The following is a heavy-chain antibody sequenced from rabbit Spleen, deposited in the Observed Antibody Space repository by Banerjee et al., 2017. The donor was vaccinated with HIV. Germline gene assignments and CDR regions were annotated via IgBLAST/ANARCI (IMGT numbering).Heavy chain of an antibody. CDR1: GFSFSSSDY. Sequence: QSLEESGGDLVKPGGTLTLTCKASGFSFSSSDYICWVRQAPGKGLEWISCIAGSSSGFTYSATWAKGRFTISKTSSTTVTLQMTSLTAADTATYFCARDTGTSFSSYGMDLWGPGTLVT. D-gene: IGHD8-1*01. V-gene: IGHV1S40*01. CDR2: IAGSSSGFT. CDR3: ARDTGTSFSSYGMDL. J-gene: IGHJ6*01.